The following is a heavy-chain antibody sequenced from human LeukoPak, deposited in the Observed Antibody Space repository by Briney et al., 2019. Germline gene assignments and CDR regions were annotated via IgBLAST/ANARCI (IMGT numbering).Heavy chain of an antibody. Sequence: GGSLRLTCAASGFSFTYWMAWVRQAPGKGLEWVANMNPDGSEKKYADSVKGRFTISRDNAKNSLYLQMNSLRAEDTAVYYCARELISSSRYFDYWGQGTLVTVSS. CDR2: MNPDGSEK. CDR1: GFSFTYW. J-gene: IGHJ4*02. V-gene: IGHV3-7*01. CDR3: ARELISSSRYFDY. D-gene: IGHD6-6*01.